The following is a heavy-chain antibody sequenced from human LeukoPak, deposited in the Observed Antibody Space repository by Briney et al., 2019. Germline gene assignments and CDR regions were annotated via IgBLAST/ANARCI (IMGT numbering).Heavy chain of an antibody. V-gene: IGHV3-7*01. CDR1: GFTFRGFL. CDR3: ARAGSNWNYVY. CDR2: VKQDGSEK. D-gene: IGHD1-7*01. J-gene: IGHJ4*02. Sequence: GGSLRLSCAASGFTFRGFLMSWVRQIPGKGLEWVANVKQDGSEKYYADALKGRFTISRDNTKNSLSLQMNSLIVEDTAVYYCARAGSNWNYVYWGQGTLVTVSS.